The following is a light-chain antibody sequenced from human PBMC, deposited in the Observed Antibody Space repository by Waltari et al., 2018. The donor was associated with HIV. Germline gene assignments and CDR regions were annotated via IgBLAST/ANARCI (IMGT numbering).Light chain of an antibody. CDR1: QTVDRNY. J-gene: IGKJ4*01. V-gene: IGKV3-20*01. Sequence: EILLTQSPGTLSLAPGERATLSCRASQTVDRNYLSWYQKKPGQGPRLLVLGASRRATGITDRFSGSGSGTDFTLTISRLEPEDFAVYYCQQYIRSWVTFGGGTKVEIK. CDR2: GAS. CDR3: QQYIRSWVT.